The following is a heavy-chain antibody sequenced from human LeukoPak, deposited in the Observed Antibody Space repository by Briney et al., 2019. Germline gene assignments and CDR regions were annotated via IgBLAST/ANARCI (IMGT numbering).Heavy chain of an antibody. D-gene: IGHD3-22*01. V-gene: IGHV1-18*01. CDR1: GYTFTSYG. J-gene: IGHJ6*03. CDR3: ARDSYDSSGYYYWNPYYYYYMDV. Sequence: ASVKVSCKASGYTFTSYGIRWVRQAPGQGLEWMGWISAYNGNTNYAQKLQGRVTMTTDTSTSTAYMELRSLRSDDTAVYYCARDSYDSSGYYYWNPYYYYYMDVWGKGTTVTVSS. CDR2: ISAYNGNT.